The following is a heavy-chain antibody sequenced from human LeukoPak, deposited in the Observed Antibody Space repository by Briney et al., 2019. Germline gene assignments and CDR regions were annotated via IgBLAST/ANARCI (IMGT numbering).Heavy chain of an antibody. D-gene: IGHD3-9*01. CDR1: GFTFTNYA. J-gene: IGHJ4*02. CDR2: ISGSGGST. CDR3: AKDKDYDILTGYSPYYFDY. Sequence: PGGSLRLSCAASGFTFTNYAMSWVRQAPGKGLEWVSAISGSGGSTYYADSVKGRFTISRDNSKNTLYLQMNSLRAEDTAVYYCAKDKDYDILTGYSPYYFDYWGQGTLVTVSS. V-gene: IGHV3-23*01.